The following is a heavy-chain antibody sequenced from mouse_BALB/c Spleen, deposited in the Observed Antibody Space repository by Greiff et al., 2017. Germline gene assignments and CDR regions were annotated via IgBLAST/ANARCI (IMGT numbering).Heavy chain of an antibody. J-gene: IGHJ4*01. CDR1: GYTFTDYY. CDR2: VNPYNGGT. Sequence: VQLQQSGPELVKPGASVKMSCKASGYTFTDYYMDWVKQSHGESFEWIGRVNPYNGGTSYNQKFKGKATLTVDKSSSTAYMELNSLTSEDSAVYYCARGEPYYAMDDWGQGTSVTVSS. CDR3: ARGEPYYAMDD. V-gene: IGHV1-19*01.